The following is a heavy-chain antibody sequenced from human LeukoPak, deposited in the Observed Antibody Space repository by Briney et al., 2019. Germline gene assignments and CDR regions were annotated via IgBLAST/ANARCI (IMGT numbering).Heavy chain of an antibody. CDR2: IYHSGST. Sequence: PSETLSLTCAASGYSISSGYYWGWIRQPPGKRQEWIGSIYHSGSTYYNPSLKSRVTISVETSKNQFSLKLSSVTAADTAVYYCATAYCSGGSCYQAYDAFDIWGQGTMVTVSS. D-gene: IGHD2-15*01. CDR1: GYSISSGYY. J-gene: IGHJ3*02. CDR3: ATAYCSGGSCYQAYDAFDI. V-gene: IGHV4-38-2*01.